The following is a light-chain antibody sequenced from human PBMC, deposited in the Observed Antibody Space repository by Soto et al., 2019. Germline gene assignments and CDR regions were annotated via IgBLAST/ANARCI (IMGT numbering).Light chain of an antibody. CDR2: VNSDGSH. J-gene: IGLJ2*01. CDR1: SGHSRYA. Sequence: QSVLTQSPSASASLGASVKLTCTLSSGHSRYAIAWHQQQPEKGPRYLMKVNSDGSHSKGDGIPDRFSGSTSGDERHLTISSLQAEDEADYYCQTWGTGIHVVFGGGTQLTVL. V-gene: IGLV4-69*01. CDR3: QTWGTGIHVV.